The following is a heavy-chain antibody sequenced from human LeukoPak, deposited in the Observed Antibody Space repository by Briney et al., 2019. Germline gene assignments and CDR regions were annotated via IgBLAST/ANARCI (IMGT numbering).Heavy chain of an antibody. CDR2: IYYSGST. Sequence: SQTLSLTCTVSGGSISSGSYYWSWIRQPPGKGLEWIGYIYYSGSTNYNPSLKSRVTISVDTSKNQFSLKLSSVTAADTAVYYCARGGSNQGGFWAVAGPRPSDAFDIWGQGTMVTVSS. D-gene: IGHD6-19*01. CDR3: ARGGSNQGGFWAVAGPRPSDAFDI. CDR1: GGSISSGSYY. V-gene: IGHV4-61*01. J-gene: IGHJ3*02.